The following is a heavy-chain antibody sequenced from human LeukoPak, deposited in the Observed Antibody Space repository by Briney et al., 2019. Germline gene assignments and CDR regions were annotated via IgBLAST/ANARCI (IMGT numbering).Heavy chain of an antibody. CDR1: GGSIRSSDDY. CDR2: IYYTGSS. Sequence: AETLSLTRSVSGGSIRSSDDYWGFVRQTPGKGLEWMGSIYYTGSSHYNPSLKSRATISVDTSKNQFSLKLTSVTAADTAVYYCTTAASSGPLFTYHMDVWGKGTTVTVSS. J-gene: IGHJ6*03. D-gene: IGHD3-22*01. V-gene: IGHV4-39*07. CDR3: TTAASSGPLFTYHMDV.